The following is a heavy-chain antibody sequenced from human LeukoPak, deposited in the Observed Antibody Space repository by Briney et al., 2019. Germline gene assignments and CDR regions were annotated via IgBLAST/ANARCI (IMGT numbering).Heavy chain of an antibody. CDR3: ARADTYLDY. CDR1: GGSVSSGDYY. V-gene: IGHV4-30-4*08. D-gene: IGHD5-18*01. J-gene: IGHJ4*02. CDR2: IYYSGST. Sequence: SETLSLTCTVSGGSVSSGDYYWNWIRQPPGKGLEWIGNIYYSGSTSYNPSLKSRITISIDTSKNQFSLNLNSVTAADTAVYYCARADTYLDYWGQGILVTVSS.